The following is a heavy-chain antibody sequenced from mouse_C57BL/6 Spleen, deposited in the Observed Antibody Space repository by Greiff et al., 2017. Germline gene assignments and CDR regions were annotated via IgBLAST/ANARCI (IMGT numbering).Heavy chain of an antibody. Sequence: EVKLQESGPGLVKPSQSLSLTCSVTGYSITSGYYWNWIRQFPGNKLEWMGYISYYGSNNYNPSLKNRISITRETSKNQFFLKLNSVTTEDTATYYCARDDYGSSFAYWGQGTLVTVSA. V-gene: IGHV3-6*01. D-gene: IGHD1-1*01. CDR2: ISYYGSN. J-gene: IGHJ3*01. CDR3: ARDDYGSSFAY. CDR1: GYSITSGYY.